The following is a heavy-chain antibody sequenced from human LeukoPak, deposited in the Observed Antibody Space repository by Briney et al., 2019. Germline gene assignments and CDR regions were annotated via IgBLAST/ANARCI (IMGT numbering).Heavy chain of an antibody. CDR2: INPNSGGT. Sequence: GASVKVSCKASGYTFTGYYMHWVRQAPGQGLEWMGWINPNSGGTNYAQKFQGRVTMTRDTSISTAYMELSRLRSDDTAVYYCAREDYYDSSGCQRFEFDYWGQGTLVTVSS. CDR3: AREDYYDSSGCQRFEFDY. D-gene: IGHD3-22*01. V-gene: IGHV1-2*02. J-gene: IGHJ4*02. CDR1: GYTFTGYY.